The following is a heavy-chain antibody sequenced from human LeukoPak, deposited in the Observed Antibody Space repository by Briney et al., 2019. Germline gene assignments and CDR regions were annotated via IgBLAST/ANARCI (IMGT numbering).Heavy chain of an antibody. CDR2: VSAYNGNT. V-gene: IGHV1-18*01. J-gene: IGHJ4*02. CDR3: ARGRGCSSTSCDDYFDY. D-gene: IGHD2-2*01. CDR1: GSSFTSNG. Sequence: ASVKVSCKASGSSFTSNGISWMRQAPGQGLEWMGWVSAYNGNTNYAQKHQARVTMTTDTSTSTAYMELSSLRADDTAVYYGARGRGCSSTSCDDYFDYWGQGTLVTVSS.